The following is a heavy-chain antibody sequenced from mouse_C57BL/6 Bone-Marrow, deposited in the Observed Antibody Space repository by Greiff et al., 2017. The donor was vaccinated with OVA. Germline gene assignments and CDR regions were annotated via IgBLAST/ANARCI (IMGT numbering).Heavy chain of an antibody. CDR1: GISITTGNYR. J-gene: IGHJ3*01. CDR2: IYYSGTI. Sequence: EVQLQQSGPGLVKPSQTVFLTCTVTGISITTGNYRWSWIRQFPGNKLEWIGYIYYSGTITYNPSLTSRTTITRDTPKNQFFLEMNSLTAEDTATYYCARERDYDGFAYWGQGTLVTVSA. D-gene: IGHD2-4*01. V-gene: IGHV3-5*01. CDR3: ARERDYDGFAY.